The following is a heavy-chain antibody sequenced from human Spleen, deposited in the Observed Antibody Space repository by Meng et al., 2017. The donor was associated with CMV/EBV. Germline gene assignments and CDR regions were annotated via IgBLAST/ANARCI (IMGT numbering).Heavy chain of an antibody. J-gene: IGHJ4*02. Sequence: QVQLQESGPGLVKPSGTLSLPCALSGGPLSSSNLWTWVRQVPGKGLEWIGEIYHSGSTNYNPSLKSRVTISVDKFKNQFSLKLGSVTAADTAVYYCARIERRRILKYCGSDCSTTDYWGQGTLVTVSS. CDR2: IYHSGST. D-gene: IGHD2-21*02. V-gene: IGHV4-4*02. CDR3: ARIERRRILKYCGSDCSTTDY. CDR1: GGPLSSSNL.